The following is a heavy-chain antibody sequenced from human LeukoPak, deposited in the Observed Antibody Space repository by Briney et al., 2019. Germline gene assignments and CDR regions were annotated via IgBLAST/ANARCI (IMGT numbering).Heavy chain of an antibody. D-gene: IGHD2-21*02. J-gene: IGHJ3*02. CDR1: GFTFSSYA. CDR2: ISYDGSNK. CDR3: ARVSCGGDCYPGVRAFDI. Sequence: GGSLRLSCAASGFTFSSYAMHWVRQAPGKGLEWVAVISYDGSNKYYADSVKGRFTISRDNSKNTLYLQMNSLRAEDTAVYYCARVSCGGDCYPGVRAFDIWGQGTMVTVSS. V-gene: IGHV3-30-3*01.